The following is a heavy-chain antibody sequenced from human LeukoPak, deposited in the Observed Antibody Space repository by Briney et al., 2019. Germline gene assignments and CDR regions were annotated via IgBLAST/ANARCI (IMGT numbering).Heavy chain of an antibody. V-gene: IGHV3-21*01. D-gene: IGHD3-22*01. CDR3: ARDTSPGDSSGYYYVRWFDP. J-gene: IGHJ5*02. Sequence: GSLRLSCAASGFTFSSYSMNWDRQAPGKGLEWVSSISSSSSYIYYADSVKGRFTISRDNAKNSLYLQMNSLRAEDTAVYYCARDTSPGDSSGYYYVRWFDPWGQGTLVTVSS. CDR1: GFTFSSYS. CDR2: ISSSSSYI.